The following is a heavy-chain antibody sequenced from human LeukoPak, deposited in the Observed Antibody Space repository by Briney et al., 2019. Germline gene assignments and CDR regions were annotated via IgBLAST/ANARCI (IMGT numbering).Heavy chain of an antibody. D-gene: IGHD6-19*01. CDR3: AREGAGMFDP. Sequence: PGRPLRLSCAASGFTFSSYSMNWVRQAPGKGLEWVSSISSSSSYIYYADSVKGRFTISRDNAKDSLYLQMNSLRAEDTAVYYCAREGAGMFDPWGQGTLVTVSS. CDR2: ISSSSSYI. CDR1: GFTFSSYS. V-gene: IGHV3-21*01. J-gene: IGHJ5*02.